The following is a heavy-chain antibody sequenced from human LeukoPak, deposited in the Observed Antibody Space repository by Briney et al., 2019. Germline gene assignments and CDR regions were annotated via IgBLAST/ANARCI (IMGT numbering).Heavy chain of an antibody. D-gene: IGHD2-15*01. CDR1: GGSFSGYY. V-gene: IGHV4-34*01. CDR2: TNHSGST. Sequence: PSETLSLTCAVYGGSFSGYYWSWIRQPPGKGLEWIGETNHSGSTNYNPSLKSRVTISVDTSKNQFSLKLSSVTAADTAVYYCASLDCSGGSCYGRDFDYWGQGTLVTVSS. J-gene: IGHJ4*02. CDR3: ASLDCSGGSCYGRDFDY.